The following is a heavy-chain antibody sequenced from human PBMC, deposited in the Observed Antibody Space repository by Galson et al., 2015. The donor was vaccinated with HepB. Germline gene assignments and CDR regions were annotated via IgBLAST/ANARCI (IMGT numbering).Heavy chain of an antibody. CDR1: GFTFXXYA. Sequence: SLRLSCAXSGFTFXXYAXNXXRQAXGRGLEXVSVISGSGDRTSXXDSVKGRFSISRDNSKNTSYLQMNSLRADDTATYFCAKDDSSGYYGIWGHFAFWG. J-gene: IGHJ4*01. CDR2: ISGSGDRT. V-gene: IGHV3-23*01. D-gene: IGHD6-19*01. CDR3: AKDDSSGYYGIWGHFAF.